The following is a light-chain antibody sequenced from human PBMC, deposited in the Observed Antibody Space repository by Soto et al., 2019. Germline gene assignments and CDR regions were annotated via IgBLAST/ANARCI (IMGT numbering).Light chain of an antibody. Sequence: QSVLTQPASVSGSPGQSITISCTGTSSDIGAYNFVSWYQQHPGKAPKLMLYDVNILPSGVSNRLSGSKSGNTASLTISGLQAEDEADYYCTSSTTSTTMIFGGGTKLTVL. CDR1: SSDIGAYNF. CDR2: DVN. J-gene: IGLJ2*01. CDR3: TSSTTSTTMI. V-gene: IGLV2-14*03.